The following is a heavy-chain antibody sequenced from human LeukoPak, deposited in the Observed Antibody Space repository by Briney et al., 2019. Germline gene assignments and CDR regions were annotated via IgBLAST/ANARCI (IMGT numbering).Heavy chain of an antibody. CDR1: GFTFSSYA. Sequence: QPGGSLRLSCAASGFTFSSYAMSWVRQAPGKGLEWVSAISGSGESTYYADSVKGRFTISRDNSKNTVYLQMNSLRAEDTAVFYCAKVSYRYFGSGSYQFDYWGQGTLVTVSS. V-gene: IGHV3-23*01. D-gene: IGHD3-10*01. J-gene: IGHJ4*02. CDR2: ISGSGEST. CDR3: AKVSYRYFGSGSYQFDY.